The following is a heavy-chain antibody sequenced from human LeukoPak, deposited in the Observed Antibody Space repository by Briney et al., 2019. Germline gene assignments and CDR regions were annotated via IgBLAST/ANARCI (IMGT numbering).Heavy chain of an antibody. Sequence: GGSLRLSCAASGFTFSSYWMHWVRQAPGKGLVWVSRIDSDGSSARYADSVKGRFTISRDNAKNTLYLQMNSLRAEDTAVYYCARGNYYGMDVWGQGTTVTVSS. J-gene: IGHJ6*02. CDR1: GFTFSSYW. CDR3: ARGNYYGMDV. V-gene: IGHV3-74*01. CDR2: IDSDGSSA.